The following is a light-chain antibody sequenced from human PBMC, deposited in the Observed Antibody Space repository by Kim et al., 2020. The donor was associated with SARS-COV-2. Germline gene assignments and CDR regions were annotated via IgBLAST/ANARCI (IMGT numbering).Light chain of an antibody. Sequence: SVSPGERATRSCRASQSVSSFLAWYQQKPGQAPRLLNYDASKRATGIPARFSGSGSGTDFTLTISSLEPEDFAVYYCQQRSNWPTFGQGTKVEIK. J-gene: IGKJ1*01. CDR2: DAS. V-gene: IGKV3-11*01. CDR1: QSVSSF. CDR3: QQRSNWPT.